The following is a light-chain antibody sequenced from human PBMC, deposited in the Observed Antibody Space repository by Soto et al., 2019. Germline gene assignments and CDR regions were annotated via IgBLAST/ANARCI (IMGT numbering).Light chain of an antibody. CDR2: RNN. V-gene: IGLV1-47*01. CDR3: AACDDSLSGVVV. J-gene: IGLJ2*01. Sequence: QSVLTQPPSASGTPGQRVTISCSGSSSNIGSNYVYWYQQLPGTAPKLLIYRNNQRPSGVPDRFSGSKSGTSASLAISGLRSEDEAYYYCAACDDSLSGVVVFGGGTIVTVL. CDR1: SSNIGSNY.